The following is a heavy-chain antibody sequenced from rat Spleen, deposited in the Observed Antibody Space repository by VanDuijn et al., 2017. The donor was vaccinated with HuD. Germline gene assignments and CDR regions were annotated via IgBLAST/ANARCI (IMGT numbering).Heavy chain of an antibody. CDR3: TRRYPLTGYWYFDF. CDR1: GFTFSDYY. V-gene: IGHV5-22*01. D-gene: IGHD3-8*01. Sequence: EVQLVESGGGLVQPGRSMKVSCAASGFTFSDYYMAWVRQAPKKGLEWVASISHEGSSTYYGDSVKGRFTISRDNAKSTLYLQMNSLRSEDTATYYCTRRYPLTGYWYFDFGGPGTMVTVSS. CDR2: ISHEGSST. J-gene: IGHJ1*01.